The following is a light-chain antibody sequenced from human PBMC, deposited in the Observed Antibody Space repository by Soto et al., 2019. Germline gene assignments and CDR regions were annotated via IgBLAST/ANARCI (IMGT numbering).Light chain of an antibody. V-gene: IGKV1-5*03. CDR1: QSISSW. J-gene: IGKJ4*01. CDR2: KAS. Sequence: DIQMTHSPSTLSASVGDRVTITCRASQSISSWLAWYQQKPGKAPKLLIYKASSLESAVPSRFSGSGSGTEFTLTISSLQLDDLATYYCAQDNRYSPTFGGGSKVEIX. CDR3: AQDNRYSPT.